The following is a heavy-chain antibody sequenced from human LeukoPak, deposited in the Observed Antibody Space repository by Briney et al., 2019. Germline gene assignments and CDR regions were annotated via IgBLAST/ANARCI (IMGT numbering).Heavy chain of an antibody. CDR3: ARDDYGDYESGYYFDY. CDR2: IYHSGRT. Sequence: SETLSLTCTVSAYSISSGYYWGWIRQPPGKGLEWIGSIYHSGRTYYNPSLKSRVTISVDTSKNQFSLKLRSVTAADTAVYYCARDDYGDYESGYYFDYWGQGTLVTVSS. D-gene: IGHD4-17*01. J-gene: IGHJ4*02. V-gene: IGHV4-38-2*02. CDR1: AYSISSGYY.